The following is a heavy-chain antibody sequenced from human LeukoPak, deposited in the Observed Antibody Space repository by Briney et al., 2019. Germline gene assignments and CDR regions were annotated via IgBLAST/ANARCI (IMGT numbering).Heavy chain of an antibody. D-gene: IGHD3-22*01. CDR3: ARARDSSGYFDY. J-gene: IGHJ4*02. Sequence: GGSLRLPCAASGFTFINYAMTWVRQAPGKGPEWVSVIYSGGSTYYADSVKGRFTISRDNSKNTLYLQMNSLRAEDTAVYYCARARDSSGYFDYWGQGTLVTVSS. CDR2: IYSGGST. CDR1: GFTFINYA. V-gene: IGHV3-53*01.